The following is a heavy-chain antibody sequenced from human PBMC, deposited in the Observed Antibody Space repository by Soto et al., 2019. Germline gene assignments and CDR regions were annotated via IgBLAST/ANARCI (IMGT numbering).Heavy chain of an antibody. CDR3: AAVTTNYYGMDV. J-gene: IGHJ6*02. CDR1: GGSISSYY. V-gene: IGHV4-59*04. D-gene: IGHD4-17*01. Sequence: SETLSLTCTVSGGSISSYYWSWIRQPPGKGLEWIGEIYYSGSTNYNPSLKSRVTISVDTSKNQFSLKLSSVTAADTAVYYCAAVTTNYYGMDVWGQGTTVTVSS. CDR2: IYYSGST.